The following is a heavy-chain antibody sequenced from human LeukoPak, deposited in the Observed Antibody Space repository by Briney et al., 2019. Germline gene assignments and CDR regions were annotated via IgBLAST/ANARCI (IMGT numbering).Heavy chain of an antibody. Sequence: SETLSLTCTVSGGSISSYYWSWIRQPPGKGLEWIGYVYDLGSTNYNPSLRSRATISVDTSNNQFSLKVSTVTAADTAVYYCARTYYFGSGSYRYMDVWGKGTTGTVSS. V-gene: IGHV4-59*08. CDR2: VYDLGST. D-gene: IGHD3-10*01. J-gene: IGHJ6*03. CDR1: GGSISSYY. CDR3: ARTYYFGSGSYRYMDV.